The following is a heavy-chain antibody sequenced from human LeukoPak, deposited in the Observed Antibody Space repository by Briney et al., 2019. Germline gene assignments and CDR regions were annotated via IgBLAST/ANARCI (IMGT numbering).Heavy chain of an antibody. V-gene: IGHV5-51*01. CDR3: ARRQGCSSTSCPPDY. D-gene: IGHD2-2*01. Sequence: GESLKISCRGSGYSFTTYWIGWVRQMPGKGLEWMGIIYPGDSDTRCTPSFQGQVTMSADKSINTAYLQWNSLKASDTAMYYCARRQGCSSTSCPPDYWGQGTLVTVSP. CDR2: IYPGDSDT. J-gene: IGHJ4*02. CDR1: GYSFTTYW.